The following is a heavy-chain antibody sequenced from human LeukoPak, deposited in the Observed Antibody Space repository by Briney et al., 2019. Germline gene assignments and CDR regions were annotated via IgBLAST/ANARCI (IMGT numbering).Heavy chain of an antibody. Sequence: PGGSLRLSCAASGFTFSSYSMNWVRQAPGKGLEWVSYISSSSSTIYYADSVKGRFTISRDNAKNSLYLQMNSLRAEDTAVYYCAGVNRPNYYDSSGYSRAYDYWGQGTLVTVSS. CDR1: GFTFSSYS. V-gene: IGHV3-48*01. CDR2: ISSSSSTI. J-gene: IGHJ4*02. D-gene: IGHD3-22*01. CDR3: AGVNRPNYYDSSGYSRAYDY.